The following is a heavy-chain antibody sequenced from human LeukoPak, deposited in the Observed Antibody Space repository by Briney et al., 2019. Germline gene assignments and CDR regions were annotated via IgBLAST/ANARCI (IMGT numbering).Heavy chain of an antibody. CDR1: GFAFSSYA. J-gene: IGHJ3*02. CDR3: AKGGQMMVEVARRGAFDI. D-gene: IGHD1-1*01. Sequence: GGSLRLSCAASGFAFSSYAMSWVRQAPGKGLEWVSGISYSGGTTYYADSVKGRFTISRDNSKNTLYLQMNSLRAEDTAGYYCAKGGQMMVEVARRGAFDIWGQGTMVTVSS. CDR2: ISYSGGTT. V-gene: IGHV3-23*01.